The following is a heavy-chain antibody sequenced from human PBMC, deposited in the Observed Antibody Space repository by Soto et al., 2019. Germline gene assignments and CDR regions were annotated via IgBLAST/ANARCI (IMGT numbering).Heavy chain of an antibody. Sequence: LGESLKISCKGSGYIFAGYWITWVRQKPGKGLEWMGRIDPSDSQTYYSPSFRGHVTISVTKSITTVFLQWSSLRASDTAMYYCARQIYDSGTGPNFPYYSHSWCQATSLSLSS. CDR1: GYIFAGYW. J-gene: IGHJ4*02. CDR2: IDPSDSQT. CDR3: ARQIYDSGTGPNFPYYSHS. V-gene: IGHV5-10-1*01. D-gene: IGHD6-13*01.